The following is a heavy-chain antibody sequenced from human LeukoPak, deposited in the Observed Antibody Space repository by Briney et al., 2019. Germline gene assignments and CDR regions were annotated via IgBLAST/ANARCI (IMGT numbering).Heavy chain of an antibody. CDR2: ISSTSSYI. D-gene: IGHD3-16*01. V-gene: IGHV3-21*01. J-gene: IGHJ5*01. CDR3: AKDLDYTGQSSWFDP. Sequence: AGGSLRLSCAASGFTFSTYRMNWVRQAPGKGLEWVSSISSTSSYIHYADSVKGRFTISRDNAKNSVYLQMNSLRVEDTAVYYCAKDLDYTGQSSWFDPWGQGTLVTVSS. CDR1: GFTFSTYR.